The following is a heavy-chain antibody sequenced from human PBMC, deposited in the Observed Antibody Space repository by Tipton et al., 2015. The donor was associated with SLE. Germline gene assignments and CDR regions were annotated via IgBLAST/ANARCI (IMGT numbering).Heavy chain of an antibody. D-gene: IGHD6-13*01. CDR1: GGSITSGGNY. CDR2: IGYSGTT. V-gene: IGHV4-31*03. J-gene: IGHJ5*02. CDR3: ARRVAAAGRTEWFDP. Sequence: TLSLTCNVSGGSITSGGNYWIWIRQHPGKGLEWIGYIGYSGTTYYNPSLKSRVTISADMSKNQFSLKVTSVTAADTAVYYCARRVAAAGRTEWFDPWGQGTQVTISS.